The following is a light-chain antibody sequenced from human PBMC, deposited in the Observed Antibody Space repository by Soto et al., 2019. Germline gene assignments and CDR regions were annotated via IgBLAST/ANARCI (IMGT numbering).Light chain of an antibody. V-gene: IGLV2-14*01. CDR1: TSDVGIYNY. Sequence: QSALTQPPSASGSPGQSVTISCTGSTSDVGIYNYVSWYQQHPGEAPKLMICEVTNRPPGVSNRFSGSKSGNTASLTISGLQTEDEADYYCSSYTSSSTWVFGGGTKLTVL. J-gene: IGLJ3*02. CDR2: EVT. CDR3: SSYTSSSTWV.